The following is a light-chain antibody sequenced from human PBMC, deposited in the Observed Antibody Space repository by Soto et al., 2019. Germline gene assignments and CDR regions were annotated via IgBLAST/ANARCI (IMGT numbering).Light chain of an antibody. J-gene: IGKJ1*01. CDR2: GAS. Sequence: EIVMTQSPDTLSLSPGERATLSCRASQCVISNLVWYQQIPGQAPRLLTYGASPRATGIPARFSGRGSGTEFTLAISSLQSEDFAVYYCQQYNEWPQTFGLGTKVDI. CDR1: QCVISN. CDR3: QQYNEWPQT. V-gene: IGKV3-15*01.